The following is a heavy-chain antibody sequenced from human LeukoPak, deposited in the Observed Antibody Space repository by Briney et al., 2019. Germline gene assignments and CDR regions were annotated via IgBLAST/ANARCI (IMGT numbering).Heavy chain of an antibody. V-gene: IGHV1-24*01. CDR3: ATSSLARDYFFAFDI. CDR1: GYTLTELS. D-gene: IGHD3-10*01. CDR2: FDPEDGET. J-gene: IGHJ3*02. Sequence: GASVKVSCKVSGYTLTELSMHWVRQAPGKGPEWMGGFDPEDGETIYAQKFQGRVTMTEDTSTDTAYMELSSLRSEDTAVYYCATSSLARDYFFAFDIWGQGTMVTVSS.